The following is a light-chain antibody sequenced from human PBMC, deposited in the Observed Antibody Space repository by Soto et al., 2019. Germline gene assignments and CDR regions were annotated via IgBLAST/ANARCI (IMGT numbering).Light chain of an antibody. CDR1: QSVGRRY. V-gene: IGKV3-20*01. J-gene: IGKJ4*01. CDR3: QYQGT. CDR2: DTS. Sequence: IVLTQSPGTLSLSPGERATLSCRASQSVGRRYLAWYQQKPGQAPILLIYDTSERASDIPDRFSGSGSGADVTLTISRLVPDDFAVYYCQYQGTFGGGTKVEIK.